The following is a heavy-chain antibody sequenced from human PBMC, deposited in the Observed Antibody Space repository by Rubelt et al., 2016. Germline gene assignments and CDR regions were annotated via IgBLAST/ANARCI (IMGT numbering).Heavy chain of an antibody. J-gene: IGHJ4*02. D-gene: IGHD6-13*01. CDR2: IYYTGST. CDR3: ARDLAPTGTGGIDY. Sequence: QVQLQESGPGLVKPSQTLSLTCTVSGGSISSGNYYWSWIRQHPGKGLDWIGYIYYTGSTDDNPSLKSRVTISRDTSKNQFSLKLGSVTAADTAGYYCARDLAPTGTGGIDYWGQGTLVTVSS. V-gene: IGHV4-31*03. CDR1: GGSISSGNYY.